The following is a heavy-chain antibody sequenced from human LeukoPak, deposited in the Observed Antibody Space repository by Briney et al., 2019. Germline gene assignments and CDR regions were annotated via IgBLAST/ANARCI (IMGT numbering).Heavy chain of an antibody. D-gene: IGHD3-3*01. Sequence: SVKVSCKASDYTFISYDISWVRQAPGQRLEWIGWIVVGSGNTNYAQKFQERVTITRDMSTSTAYMELSSLRSEDTAVYYCAAGKRFLEWLPTPDLPFDPWGQGTLVTVSS. V-gene: IGHV1-58*02. CDR3: AAGKRFLEWLPTPDLPFDP. CDR2: IVVGSGNT. CDR1: DYTFISYD. J-gene: IGHJ5*02.